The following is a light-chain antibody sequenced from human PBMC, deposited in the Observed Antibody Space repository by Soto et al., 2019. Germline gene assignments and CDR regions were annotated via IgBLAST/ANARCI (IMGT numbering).Light chain of an antibody. Sequence: EIVLTQSPATLSLSPGERATLSCRASQSFTSSLAWYQQKPGQAPRLLIYDASNRATGIPARFSGSGSGTDFTLTISSLEPEDFAVYYCQQRSNWPSLTFGGGTKVEIK. J-gene: IGKJ4*01. CDR3: QQRSNWPSLT. CDR2: DAS. CDR1: QSFTSS. V-gene: IGKV3-11*01.